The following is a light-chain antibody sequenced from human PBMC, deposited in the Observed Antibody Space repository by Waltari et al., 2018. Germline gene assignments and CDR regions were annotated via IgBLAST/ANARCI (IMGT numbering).Light chain of an antibody. J-gene: IGKJ1*01. CDR1: QSVSRT. CDR2: DAS. CDR3: QKYGTLPAT. Sequence: EIVLTQSPATLSLSPGERATLSCRASQSVSRTLAWYQQKPGQAPRLLIYDASIRATGIPDRFSGSGSGTDFSLTISRLEPEDFAVYYCQKYGTLPATFGQGTKVEIK. V-gene: IGKV3-20*01.